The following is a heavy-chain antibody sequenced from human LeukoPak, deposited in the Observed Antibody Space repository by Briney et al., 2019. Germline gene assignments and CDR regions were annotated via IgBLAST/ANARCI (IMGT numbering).Heavy chain of an antibody. CDR3: ARPYGSGSYYNPFDY. J-gene: IGHJ4*02. V-gene: IGHV1-3*01. Sequence: ASVKVSCKASGYTFTSYAMHWVRQAPGQRLEWMGWINAGNGSTKYSQKFQGRVTITRDTSASTAYMELSSLRSEDTAVYYCARPYGSGSYYNPFDYWGQGTLVTVSS. CDR2: INAGNGST. D-gene: IGHD3-10*01. CDR1: GYTFTSYA.